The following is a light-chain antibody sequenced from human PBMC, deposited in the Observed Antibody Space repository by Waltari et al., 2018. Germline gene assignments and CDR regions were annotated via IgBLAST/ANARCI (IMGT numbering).Light chain of an antibody. CDR1: QSVSSIS. CDR3: QQYDGSVLT. CDR2: GTS. J-gene: IGKJ4*01. V-gene: IGKV3-20*01. Sequence: VVLTQSPDTLSLSPGERATLSCRASQSVSSISVVWLQQKPGQAPRLVIYGTSNRATGFPDRFSGSGSGTDFTLTISRLEPEDFAMYYCQQYDGSVLTFGGGTKVEL.